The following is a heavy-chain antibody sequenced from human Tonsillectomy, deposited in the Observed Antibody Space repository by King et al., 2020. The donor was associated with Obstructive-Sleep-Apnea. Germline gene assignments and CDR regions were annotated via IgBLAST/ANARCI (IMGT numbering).Heavy chain of an antibody. CDR2: ISSSSSSI. CDR1: GFTFSSYS. CDR3: AREAVVVVVATIGDFDL. Sequence: QLVQSGGGLVQPGGSLRLSCAASGFTFSSYSMNCVRQAPGKGLEWVSYISSSSSSIYSAYSVKGRFTISRDNAKNSLLLQMNSLRAEDTAVYYCAREAVVVVVATIGDFDLWGRGTLVTVSS. V-gene: IGHV3-48*04. J-gene: IGHJ2*01. D-gene: IGHD2-15*01.